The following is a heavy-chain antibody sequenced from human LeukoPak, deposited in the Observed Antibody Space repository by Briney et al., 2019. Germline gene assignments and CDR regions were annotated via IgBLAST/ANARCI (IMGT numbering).Heavy chain of an antibody. J-gene: IGHJ4*02. V-gene: IGHV3-48*01. D-gene: IGHD3-3*01. CDR3: ARDRGGAYDFWSGYYTGYFDY. CDR1: GFTFSSYN. Sequence: PGGSLRLSCAASGFTFSSYNMNWVRQAPGKGLEWVSYISDSSTTIYYADSVKGRFTISRDNAKNSLYLQMNSLRAVDTAVYYCARDRGGAYDFWSGYYTGYFDYWGQGTLVPVSS. CDR2: ISDSSTTI.